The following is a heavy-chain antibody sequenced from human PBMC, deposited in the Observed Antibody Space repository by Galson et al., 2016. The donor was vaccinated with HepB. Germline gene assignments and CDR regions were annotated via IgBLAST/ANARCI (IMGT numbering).Heavy chain of an antibody. CDR3: ARGVRGVIAIYYYYSMDV. CDR2: INQSGRA. V-gene: IGHV4-34*01. J-gene: IGHJ6*02. CDR1: GGSFSGYY. D-gene: IGHD3-10*01. Sequence: ETLSLTCAVYGGSFSGYYWSWIRQPPGKGLGWIADINQSGRANYNPSLKSRVTISLDTSKNQFSLKVSSVTAADTAVYFCARGVRGVIAIYYYYSMDVWGQGTTVTVS.